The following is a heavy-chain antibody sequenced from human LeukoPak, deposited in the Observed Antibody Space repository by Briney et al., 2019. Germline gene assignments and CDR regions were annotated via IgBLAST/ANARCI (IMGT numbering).Heavy chain of an antibody. CDR2: IIPILGIA. V-gene: IGHV1-69*04. CDR3: ARWDYYGSGSYFYFDY. J-gene: IGHJ4*02. D-gene: IGHD3-10*01. Sequence: SVKVSCKASGGTFSSYAISWVRQAPGQGLEWMGRIIPILGIANYAQKFQGRVTITADKSTSTAYMELSSLRSEDTAVYYCARWDYYGSGSYFYFDYWGQGTLVTVSS. CDR1: GGTFSSYA.